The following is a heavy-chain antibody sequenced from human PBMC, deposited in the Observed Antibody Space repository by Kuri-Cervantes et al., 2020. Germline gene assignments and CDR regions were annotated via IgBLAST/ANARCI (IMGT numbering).Heavy chain of an antibody. CDR2: ISSSGSTI. J-gene: IGHJ3*02. CDR1: GFTFSDYY. Sequence: GESLKISCAASGFTFSDYYMSWIRQAPGKGLEWVSYISSSGSTIYYADSVKGRFTISRDNAKNSLYLQMNSLRAEDTAVYYCAGFYGGMHAFDIWGQGTMVTVSS. CDR3: AGFYGGMHAFDI. D-gene: IGHD4-23*01. V-gene: IGHV3-11*01.